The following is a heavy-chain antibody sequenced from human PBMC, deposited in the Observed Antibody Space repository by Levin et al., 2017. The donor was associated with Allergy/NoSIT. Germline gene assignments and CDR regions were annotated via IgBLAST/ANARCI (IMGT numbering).Heavy chain of an antibody. CDR2: ISYDGSNK. D-gene: IGHD1-26*01. CDR3: ARGGRHLRRGIVGATWGHYFDY. Sequence: GGSLRLSCAASGFTFSSYAMHWVRQAPGKGLEWVAVISYDGSNKYYADSVKGRFTISRDNSKNTLYLQMNSLRAEDTAVYYCARGGRHLRRGIVGATWGHYFDYWGQGTLVTVSS. V-gene: IGHV3-30-3*01. CDR1: GFTFSSYA. J-gene: IGHJ4*02.